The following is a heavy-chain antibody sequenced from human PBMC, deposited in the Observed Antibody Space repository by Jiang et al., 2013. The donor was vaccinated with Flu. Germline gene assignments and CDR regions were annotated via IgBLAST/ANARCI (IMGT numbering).Heavy chain of an antibody. V-gene: IGHV4-59*01. CDR3: ARDGGGNGFDR. Sequence: GLVKPSETLSLTCTMSGGSISSYYWSWIRQPPGKGLEWIGYVHYSGNTHYNPSLNSRVTISVDTSKNQFSLRLSSVTAADTAVYYCARDGGGNGFDRWGQGTPVTVSS. D-gene: IGHD4-23*01. CDR2: VHYSGNT. CDR1: GGSISSYY. J-gene: IGHJ5*02.